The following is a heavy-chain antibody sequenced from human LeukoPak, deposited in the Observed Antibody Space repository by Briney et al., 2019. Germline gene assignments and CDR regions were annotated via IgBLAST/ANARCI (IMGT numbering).Heavy chain of an antibody. CDR1: GFTFSSYG. Sequence: GGSLRLSCAASGFTFSSYGMHWVRQAPGKGLEWVAVIWYDGSNKYYADSVKGRFTISRDNSKNTLYLQMGSLRAEDMAVYYCARGSSWELLGDFDYWGQGTLVTVSS. V-gene: IGHV3-33*01. CDR3: ARGSSWELLGDFDY. CDR2: IWYDGSNK. J-gene: IGHJ4*02. D-gene: IGHD1-26*01.